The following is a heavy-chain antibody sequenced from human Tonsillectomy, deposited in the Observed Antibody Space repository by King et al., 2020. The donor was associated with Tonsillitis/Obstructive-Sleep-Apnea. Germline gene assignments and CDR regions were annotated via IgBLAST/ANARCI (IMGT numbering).Heavy chain of an antibody. D-gene: IGHD6-6*01. CDR1: GYSFTSFW. CDR3: ARHEYSSAEGGHNWFDP. J-gene: IGHJ5*02. V-gene: IGHV5-51*01. CDR2: IYPGDSDT. Sequence: QLVQSGAEVKKPGESLKISCKGSGYSFTSFWIGWVRQMPGKGLEWMGIIYPGDSDTRYSPSFQGQVTISADKSISTAYLQWSSLKASDTAMYYCARHEYSSAEGGHNWFDPWGQGTLVTVSS.